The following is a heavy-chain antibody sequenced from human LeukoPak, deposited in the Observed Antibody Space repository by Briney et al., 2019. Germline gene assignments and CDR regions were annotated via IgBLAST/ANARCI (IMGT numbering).Heavy chain of an antibody. CDR1: GFTFSSYE. V-gene: IGHV3-48*03. CDR2: ISSSGSTI. D-gene: IGHD3-10*02. Sequence: GGSLRLSCAASGFTFSSYEMNWVRQAPGKGLEWVSYISSSGSTIYYADSVKGRFTISRDNAKNSLYLQMNSLRAEDTGVYYCAELGITMNGGVWGKGTTVTISS. CDR3: AELGITMNGGV. J-gene: IGHJ6*04.